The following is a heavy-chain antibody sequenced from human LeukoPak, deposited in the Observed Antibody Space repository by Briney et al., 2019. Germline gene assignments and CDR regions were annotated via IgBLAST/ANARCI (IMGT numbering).Heavy chain of an antibody. CDR1: GYTFTSYA. J-gene: IGHJ4*02. CDR2: INTNTGNP. D-gene: IGHD2-2*01. Sequence: ASVKVSCKASGYTFTSYAMNWVRQAPGQGLEWMGWINTNTGNPTYAQGFTGRFVFSLDTSVSTAYLQISSLKAEDTAVYYCARNGVPAAMWQILSYYFDYWGQGTLVTVSS. V-gene: IGHV7-4-1*02. CDR3: ARNGVPAAMWQILSYYFDY.